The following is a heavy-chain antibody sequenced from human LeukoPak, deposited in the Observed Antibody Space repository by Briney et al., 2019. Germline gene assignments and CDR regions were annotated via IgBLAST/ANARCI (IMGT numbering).Heavy chain of an antibody. CDR1: GGSISSSSYY. CDR3: ARPRDYDFWSGSPSWSDAFDI. CDR2: IYYSGST. Sequence: SETLSLTCTVSGGSISSSSYYWGWIRQPPGKGLEWIGSIYYSGSTYYNPSLKSRVTISVDTSKNQFSLKLSSVTAADTAVYYCARPRDYDFWSGSPSWSDAFDIWGQGTMVTVSS. V-gene: IGHV4-39*01. J-gene: IGHJ3*02. D-gene: IGHD3-3*01.